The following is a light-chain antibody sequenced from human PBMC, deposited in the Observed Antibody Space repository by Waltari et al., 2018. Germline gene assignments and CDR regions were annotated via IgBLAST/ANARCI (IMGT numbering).Light chain of an antibody. V-gene: IGKV2-30*02. CDR1: QSLVHSDGNTY. CDR3: QQYFKTPLT. J-gene: IGKJ4*01. Sequence: VVMTQSPLSLPVTLGQPASISCKSSQSLVHSDGNTYLNWFHQRPGQSPRRLIYKVSNRDSGVPDRFSGSGSGTDFTLKISRVEAEDVGVYYCQQYFKTPLTFGGGTKVEIK. CDR2: KVS.